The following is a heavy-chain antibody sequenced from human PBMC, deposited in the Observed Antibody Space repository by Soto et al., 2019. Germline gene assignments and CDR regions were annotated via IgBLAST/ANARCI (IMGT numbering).Heavy chain of an antibody. CDR3: ARSKALEP. CDR1: GFTFSSYS. V-gene: IGHV3-48*04. CDR2: LSNGATTS. Sequence: PGGSLRLSCAASGFTFSSYSMNWVRQAPGKGLEWVSYLSNGATTSYYADSVKGRFTISRDNAKNSLYLQMNSLRAEDTAVYYCARSKALEPWGQGTLVTVSS. J-gene: IGHJ5*02.